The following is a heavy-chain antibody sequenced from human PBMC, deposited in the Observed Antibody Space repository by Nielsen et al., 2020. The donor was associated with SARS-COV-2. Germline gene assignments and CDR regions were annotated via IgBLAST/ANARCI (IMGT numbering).Heavy chain of an antibody. V-gene: IGHV3-30*18. D-gene: IGHD5-18*01. CDR1: GFTFSSYG. J-gene: IGHJ4*02. CDR2: ISYDGSNK. Sequence: GESLKISCAASGFTFSSYGMHWVRQAPGKGLEWVAVISYDGSNKYYADSVKGRFTISRDNSKNTLYLQMNSLRAEDTAVYYCAKDLLAMVVDYWGQGTLVTVSS. CDR3: AKDLLAMVVDY.